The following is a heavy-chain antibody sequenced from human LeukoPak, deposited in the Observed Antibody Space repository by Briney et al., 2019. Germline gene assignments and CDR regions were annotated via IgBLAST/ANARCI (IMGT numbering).Heavy chain of an antibody. CDR3: ARDTAMVTARRRLAFDI. Sequence: PSETLSLTCTVSGGSISSYYWSWIRQPAGKGLEWIGRIYTSGSTNYNPSLKSRVTMSVDTSKNQFSLKLSSVTAADTAVYYCARDTAMVTARRRLAFDIWGQGTMVTVSS. J-gene: IGHJ3*02. V-gene: IGHV4-4*07. D-gene: IGHD5-18*01. CDR1: GGSISSYY. CDR2: IYTSGST.